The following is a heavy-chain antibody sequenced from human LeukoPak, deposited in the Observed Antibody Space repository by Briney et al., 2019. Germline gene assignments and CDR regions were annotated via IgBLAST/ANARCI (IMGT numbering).Heavy chain of an antibody. D-gene: IGHD6-6*01. J-gene: IGHJ6*03. CDR2: IYTSGST. CDR1: GGSISSGSYY. Sequence: PSETLSLTCTVSGGSISSGSYYWSWIRQPAGKGLEWIGRIYTSGSTNYNPSLKSRVTISVDTSKNQFSLKLSSVTAADTAVYYCAREGYSSSSHSDTRQASGSHTPRRYYYYYMDVWGKGTTVTVSS. CDR3: AREGYSSSSHSDTRQASGSHTPRRYYYYYMDV. V-gene: IGHV4-61*02.